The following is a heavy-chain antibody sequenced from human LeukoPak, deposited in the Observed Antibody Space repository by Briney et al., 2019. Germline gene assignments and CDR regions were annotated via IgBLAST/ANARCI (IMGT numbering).Heavy chain of an antibody. CDR1: GFTFDDHA. V-gene: IGHV3-9*01. D-gene: IGHD1-1*01. CDR3: AKDLRAPGFTGTLDF. CDR2: INWSSGTI. Sequence: GGSLRLSCAASGFTFDDHAMHWVRQAPGKGLEWVAGINWSSGTIVYADSVEGRFTISRDNAKNSLYLQMNSLRTEGTAVYFCAKDLRAPGFTGTLDFWGQGTLVTVSS. J-gene: IGHJ4*02.